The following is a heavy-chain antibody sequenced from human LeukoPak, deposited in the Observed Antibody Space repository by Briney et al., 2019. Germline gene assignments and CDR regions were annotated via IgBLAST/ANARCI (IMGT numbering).Heavy chain of an antibody. D-gene: IGHD3-10*01. CDR3: ARDNGSGSYYNAPGY. V-gene: IGHV3-74*01. CDR2: INSDGSSR. J-gene: IGHJ4*02. Sequence: GGSLRLSCTASGFTFSSYWMHWVRQAPGKGLVWVSRINSDGSSRNYADSVKGRFTISRDNSKNTLYLQMNSLRAEDTAVYYCARDNGSGSYYNAPGYWGQGTLVTVSS. CDR1: GFTFSSYW.